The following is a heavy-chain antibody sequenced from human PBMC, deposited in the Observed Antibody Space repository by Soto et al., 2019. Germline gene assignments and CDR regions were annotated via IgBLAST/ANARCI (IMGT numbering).Heavy chain of an antibody. D-gene: IGHD6-13*01. CDR1: GGTFSSYA. V-gene: IGHV1-69*13. CDR2: IIPIFGTA. Sequence: SVKVSCEASGGTFSSYAISWVRQAPGQGLEWMGGIIPIFGTANYAQKFQGRVTITADESTSTAYMELSSLRSEDTAVYYCARGFNRAADGLYYYHGMDVWGQGTTVTGSS. J-gene: IGHJ6*02. CDR3: ARGFNRAADGLYYYHGMDV.